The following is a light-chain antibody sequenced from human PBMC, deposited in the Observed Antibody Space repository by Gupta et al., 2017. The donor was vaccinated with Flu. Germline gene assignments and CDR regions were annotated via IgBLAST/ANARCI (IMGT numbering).Light chain of an antibody. Sequence: AWGQTANISCGGDNIGSKGVHWHQTRQGQAPVLVIYRDSKRHSGIPERFSGSNSGNTDTISISSAHGADESYYFCQVWTHSNAVFGGGTTLTV. CDR1: NIGSKG. J-gene: IGLJ3*02. CDR2: RDS. V-gene: IGLV3-9*01. CDR3: QVWTHSNAV.